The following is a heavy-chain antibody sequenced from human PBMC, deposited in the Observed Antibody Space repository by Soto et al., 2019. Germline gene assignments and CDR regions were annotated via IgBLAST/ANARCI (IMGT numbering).Heavy chain of an antibody. CDR2: IYYSGST. D-gene: IGHD1-26*01. V-gene: IGHV4-59*08. CDR3: ARRGGPYYYYYMDV. CDR1: GGSISRYY. Sequence: SETLSLTCTVSGGSISRYYWSWIRQPPGKGLEWIGYIYYSGSTNYNPSLKSRVTISVDTSKNQFSLKLSSVTAADTAVYYCARRGGPYYYYYMDVWGKGTTVTVSS. J-gene: IGHJ6*03.